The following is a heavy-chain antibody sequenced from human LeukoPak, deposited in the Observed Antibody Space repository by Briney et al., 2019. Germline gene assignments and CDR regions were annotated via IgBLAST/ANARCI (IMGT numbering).Heavy chain of an antibody. J-gene: IGHJ4*02. D-gene: IGHD3-10*01. CDR2: ISWNSGSI. CDR1: GFTFDDYA. Sequence: PGRSLRLSCAASGFTFDDYAVHWVRQAPGKGLEWVSGISWNSGSIGYADSVKGRFTISRDNAKNSLYLQMNSLRAEDTALYYCAKDISYYGSGSYFAGNDYWGQGTLVTVSS. CDR3: AKDISYYGSGSYFAGNDY. V-gene: IGHV3-9*01.